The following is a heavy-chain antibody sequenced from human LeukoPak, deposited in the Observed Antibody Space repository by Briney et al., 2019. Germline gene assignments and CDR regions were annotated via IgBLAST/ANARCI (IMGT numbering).Heavy chain of an antibody. Sequence: GGSLRLSCAASGFTFSSYAMSWVRQAPGKGLEWVSAISGSGGSTYYADSVKGRFTISRDNSKNTLYLQMNSLRAEDTAVYYCAKGLRFSYYDSSGYDGAIGRYAFDLWGQGTMVTVSS. CDR1: GFTFSSYA. V-gene: IGHV3-23*01. D-gene: IGHD3-22*01. CDR2: ISGSGGST. J-gene: IGHJ3*01. CDR3: AKGLRFSYYDSSGYDGAIGRYAFDL.